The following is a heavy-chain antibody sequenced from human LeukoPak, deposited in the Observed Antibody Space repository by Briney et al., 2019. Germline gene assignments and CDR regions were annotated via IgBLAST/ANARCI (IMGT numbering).Heavy chain of an antibody. J-gene: IGHJ6*03. Sequence: GGSLRLSCAASGFTVSSNYMSWVRQAPGKGLEWVANIKQDGSEKYYVDSVKGRFTISRDNAKNSLYLQMNSLRAEDTAVYYCARRVYGSMDVWGKGTTVTVSS. CDR1: GFTVSSNY. D-gene: IGHD2-8*01. V-gene: IGHV3-7*01. CDR3: ARRVYGSMDV. CDR2: IKQDGSEK.